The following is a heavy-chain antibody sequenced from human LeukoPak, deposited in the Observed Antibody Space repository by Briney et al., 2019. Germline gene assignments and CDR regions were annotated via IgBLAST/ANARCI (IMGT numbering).Heavy chain of an antibody. CDR1: GFTFSSYS. CDR2: ISSSRSTI. D-gene: IGHD6-13*01. V-gene: IGHV3-48*02. CDR3: ARGTDETGQQLVWFDY. Sequence: GGSLRLSCAASGFTFSSYSMNWVRQAPGKGLEGVSYISSSRSTIYYADSVKGRFTISRDNAKNSLYLQMNSLRDEDTAVYYCARGTDETGQQLVWFDYWGQGTLVTVSS. J-gene: IGHJ4*02.